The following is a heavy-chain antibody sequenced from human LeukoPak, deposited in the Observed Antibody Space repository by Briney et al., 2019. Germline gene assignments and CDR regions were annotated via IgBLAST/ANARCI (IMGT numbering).Heavy chain of an antibody. J-gene: IGHJ4*02. CDR2: INPNSGDT. CDR1: GYTFTVYY. V-gene: IGHV1-2*02. D-gene: IGHD3-3*01. CDR3: ARSGDAYYDFWSGYYTDYFFDY. Sequence: GASVKVSCKASGYTFTVYYMHWVRQAPGQGLEWMGWINPNSGDTNYAQKFQGRVTMTRDSSISTAYMELSRLRSDDTAVYYCARSGDAYYDFWSGYYTDYFFDYWAREPWSPSPQ.